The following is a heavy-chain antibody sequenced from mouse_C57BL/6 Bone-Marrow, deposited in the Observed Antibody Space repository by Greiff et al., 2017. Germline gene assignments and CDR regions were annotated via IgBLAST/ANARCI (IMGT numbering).Heavy chain of an antibody. Sequence: QVHVKQPGAELVMPGASVKLSCKASGYTFTSYWMHWVKQRPGHGLEWIGEIDPSDSYTNYNQKFKGKSTLTVDKSSSTAYMQLSSLTSEYSAVYYCARRGGIPLDYWGQGTTLTVSS. J-gene: IGHJ2*01. CDR1: GYTFTSYW. CDR3: ARRGGIPLDY. V-gene: IGHV1-69*01. CDR2: IDPSDSYT.